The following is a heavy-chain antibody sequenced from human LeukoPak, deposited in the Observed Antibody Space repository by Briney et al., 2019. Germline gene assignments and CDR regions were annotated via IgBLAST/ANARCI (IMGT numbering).Heavy chain of an antibody. CDR1: GFTFSTYW. J-gene: IGHJ4*02. CDR3: ARDSPGYLAYDS. Sequence: GGSLRLSCAASGFTFSTYWMTWVRQAPGKGPEWVANIKEDGSATYYVDSVKGRFTISRDNAKKSLYLQMNSLRAEDTTVYYCARDSPGYLAYDSWGQGTLVTVSS. D-gene: IGHD1-1*01. V-gene: IGHV3-7*04. CDR2: IKEDGSAT.